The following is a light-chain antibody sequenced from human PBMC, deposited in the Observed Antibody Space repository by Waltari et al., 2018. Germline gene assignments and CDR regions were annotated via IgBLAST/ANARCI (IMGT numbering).Light chain of an antibody. CDR1: QSVLYSSNNKNY. J-gene: IGKJ2*01. CDR3: QQYYSTPYT. CDR2: WAS. V-gene: IGKV4-1*01. Sequence: DIVMTQSPDSLAVSLGVRATINCKSSQSVLYSSNNKNYLAWYQKKPGQPPKLLIYWASTREFGVPDRFSGSGSGTDFTLTISSLQAEDVAVYYCQQYYSTPYTFGQGTKLEIK.